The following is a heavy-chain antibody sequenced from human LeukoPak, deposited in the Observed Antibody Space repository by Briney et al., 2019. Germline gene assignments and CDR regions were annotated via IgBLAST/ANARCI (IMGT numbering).Heavy chain of an antibody. CDR3: ARVLVYSSSWYRGPPNPHFDY. D-gene: IGHD6-13*01. Sequence: PGGSLRLSCAASGFTFSSYAMHWVRQAPGKGLEWVAVISYDGSNKYYADSVKGRFTISRDNSKNTLYLQMNSLRAEDTAVYYCARVLVYSSSWYRGPPNPHFDYWGQGTLVTVSS. CDR2: ISYDGSNK. CDR1: GFTFSSYA. J-gene: IGHJ4*02. V-gene: IGHV3-30-3*01.